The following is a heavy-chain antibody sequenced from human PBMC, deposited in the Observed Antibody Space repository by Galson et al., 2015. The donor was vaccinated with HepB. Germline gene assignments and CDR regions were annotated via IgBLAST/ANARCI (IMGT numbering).Heavy chain of an antibody. Sequence: SVKVSCKASGYTCATYGISWVRQAPGQGLEWMGWISAFTANTNYAQKLQGRVTMTTDTSTSTAYMELRSLRSDDTAVYYCARDFHITDGNRFDYWGQGTPVTVSS. D-gene: IGHD1-14*01. CDR3: ARDFHITDGNRFDY. V-gene: IGHV1-18*01. J-gene: IGHJ4*02. CDR1: GYTCATYG. CDR2: ISAFTANT.